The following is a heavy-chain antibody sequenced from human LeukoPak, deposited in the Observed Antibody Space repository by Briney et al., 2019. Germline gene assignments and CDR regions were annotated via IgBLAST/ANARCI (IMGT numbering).Heavy chain of an antibody. J-gene: IGHJ4*02. Sequence: GGSLRLSCAASGFTFSDYWMSWVRQAPGKGLEWVANINQDGSEKHYVDSLKGRFTVSRDNAKHSLYLQMNNLRVEDTAVYYCASYGDYEHFDSWGQGTLVTVSS. D-gene: IGHD4-17*01. CDR2: INQDGSEK. V-gene: IGHV3-7*01. CDR3: ASYGDYEHFDS. CDR1: GFTFSDYW.